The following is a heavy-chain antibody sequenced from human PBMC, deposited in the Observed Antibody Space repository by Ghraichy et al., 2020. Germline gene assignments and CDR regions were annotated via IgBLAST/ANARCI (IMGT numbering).Heavy chain of an antibody. Sequence: SETLSLTCTVSGGSISSGGYYWSWIRQHPGKGLEWIGYIYYSGSTYYNPSLKSRVTISVDTSKNQFSLKLSSVTAADTAVYYCARVPGVTTDLSNWFDPWGQGTLVTVSS. V-gene: IGHV4-31*03. CDR2: IYYSGST. D-gene: IGHD4-17*01. CDR1: GGSISSGGYY. J-gene: IGHJ5*02. CDR3: ARVPGVTTDLSNWFDP.